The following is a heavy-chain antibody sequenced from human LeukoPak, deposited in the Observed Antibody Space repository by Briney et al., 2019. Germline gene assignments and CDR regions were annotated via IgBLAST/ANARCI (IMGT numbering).Heavy chain of an antibody. D-gene: IGHD5-24*01. V-gene: IGHV4-38-2*02. CDR3: ARVFDGYTDY. Sequence: SETLSLTCTVSGYSISSGYYWGWIRQPPGKGLEWIGSIYHSGSTYYNPSLKSRVTISVDTSKNQFSLKLSSVTAADTAVYYCARVFDGYTDYWGQGTLVTVSS. CDR1: GYSISSGYY. J-gene: IGHJ4*02. CDR2: IYHSGST.